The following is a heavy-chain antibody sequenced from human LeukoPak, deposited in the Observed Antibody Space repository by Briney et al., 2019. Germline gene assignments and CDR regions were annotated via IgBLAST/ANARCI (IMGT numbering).Heavy chain of an antibody. V-gene: IGHV1-2*02. Sequence: GASVKVSCKASGYTFTGYYMHWVRQAPGQGLEWMGWINPNSGGTNYAQKFQGRVTMTRDTSISTACMELSRLRSDDTAVYYCARDLGESGYDSICDYWGQGTLVTVSS. CDR3: ARDLGESGYDSICDY. CDR2: INPNSGGT. J-gene: IGHJ4*02. CDR1: GYTFTGYY. D-gene: IGHD5-12*01.